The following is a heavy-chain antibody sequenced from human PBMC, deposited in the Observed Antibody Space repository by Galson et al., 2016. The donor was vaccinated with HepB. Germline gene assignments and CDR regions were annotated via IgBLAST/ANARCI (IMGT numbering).Heavy chain of an antibody. Sequence: SLRLSCAASGFIFSSKAMTWVRRAPGKGRGWASSISGGGGGTYSADPVKGRFTISRDNPKNTLYLQMNSLRAEDTAVYHCAKGKRYSDSGSYYVDYWGQGTLVTVSS. J-gene: IGHJ4*02. CDR2: ISGGGGGT. V-gene: IGHV3-23*01. D-gene: IGHD3-10*01. CDR3: AKGKRYSDSGSYYVDY. CDR1: GFIFSSKA.